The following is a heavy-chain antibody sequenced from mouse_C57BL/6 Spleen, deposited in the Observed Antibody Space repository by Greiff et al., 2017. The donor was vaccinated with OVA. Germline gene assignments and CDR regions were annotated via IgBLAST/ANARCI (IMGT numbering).Heavy chain of an antibody. CDR1: GYTFTGYY. D-gene: IGHD4-1*01. J-gene: IGHJ4*01. V-gene: IGHV1-42*01. CDR2: INPSTGGT. Sequence: EVQLQQSGPELVKPGASVKISCKASGYTFTGYYMNWVKQSPEKSLEWIGEINPSTGGTTYNQKFKAKATLTVDKSSSTAYMQLKSLTSEDSAVYYCASWGAMDDWGQGTSVTVST. CDR3: ASWGAMDD.